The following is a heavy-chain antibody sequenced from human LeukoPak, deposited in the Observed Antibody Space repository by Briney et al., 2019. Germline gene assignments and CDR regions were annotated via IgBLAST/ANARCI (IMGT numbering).Heavy chain of an antibody. J-gene: IGHJ4*02. CDR1: GGSISSGGYY. V-gene: IGHV4-30-2*01. Sequence: PSETLSLTCTVSGGSISSGGYYWSWIRQPPGKGLEWIGYIYHSGSTYYNPSLKSRVTISVDRSKNQFSLKLSSVTAADTAVYYCARAGVEGSSITFDYWGQGTRVTVSS. CDR2: IYHSGST. D-gene: IGHD6-13*01. CDR3: ARAGVEGSSITFDY.